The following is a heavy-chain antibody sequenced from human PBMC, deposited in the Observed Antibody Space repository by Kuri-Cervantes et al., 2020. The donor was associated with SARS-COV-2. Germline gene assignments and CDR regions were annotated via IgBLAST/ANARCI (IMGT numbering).Heavy chain of an antibody. CDR2: TRNKANSYTT. D-gene: IGHD3-22*01. Sequence: GESLKISCATSGFTFSDHYIDWVRQAPGKGLEWVGRTRNKANSYTTEYAASVKGRFTISRDDSKNSLYLQMNSLKTEDTAVYYCARGNYYDSSGYFYYYGMDVWGQGTTVTVSS. CDR1: GFTFSDHY. CDR3: ARGNYYDSSGYFYYYGMDV. V-gene: IGHV3-72*01. J-gene: IGHJ6*02.